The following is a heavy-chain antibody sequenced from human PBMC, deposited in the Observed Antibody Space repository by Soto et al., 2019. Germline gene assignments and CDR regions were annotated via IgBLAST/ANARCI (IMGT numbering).Heavy chain of an antibody. D-gene: IGHD3-10*01. CDR3: ARDNTMVRGRGVDY. Sequence: SETLSLTCTVSGGSISSGDYYWSWIRQPPGRGLEWIGYIYYSGSTYYNPSLKSRVTISVDTSKNQFSLKLSSVTAADTAVYYCARDNTMVRGRGVDYWGQGTLVTVSS. V-gene: IGHV4-30-4*01. CDR2: IYYSGST. J-gene: IGHJ4*02. CDR1: GGSISSGDYY.